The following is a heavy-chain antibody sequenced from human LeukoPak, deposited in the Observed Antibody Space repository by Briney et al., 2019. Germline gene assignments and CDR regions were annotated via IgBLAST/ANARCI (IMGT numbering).Heavy chain of an antibody. J-gene: IGHJ3*02. CDR2: MNPNSGNT. D-gene: IGHD3-3*01. CDR3: ARGQPLRFLEWLVGAFDI. CDR1: GYTFTSYD. V-gene: IGHV1-8*03. Sequence: ASVKVSCKASGYTFTSYDINWVRQATGQGLEWMGWMNPNSGNTGYAQKFQGRVTITRNTSISTAYMELSSLRSEDTAVYYCARGQPLRFLEWLVGAFDIWGQGTMVTVSS.